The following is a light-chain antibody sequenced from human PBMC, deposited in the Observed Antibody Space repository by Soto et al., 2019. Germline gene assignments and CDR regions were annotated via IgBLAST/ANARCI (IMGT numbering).Light chain of an antibody. J-gene: IGLJ1*01. V-gene: IGLV2-23*02. CDR2: EVS. CDR3: CSYAGSRIFV. CDR1: SSDVGSYKF. Sequence: QSALTQPASVSGSPGQSITISCTGTSSDVGSYKFVSWYQQHPGKAPKVLIYEVSKRPSGVFNRFSGSKSGNTASLTISGLQAEDEADYYCCSYAGSRIFVFGTGTKITLL.